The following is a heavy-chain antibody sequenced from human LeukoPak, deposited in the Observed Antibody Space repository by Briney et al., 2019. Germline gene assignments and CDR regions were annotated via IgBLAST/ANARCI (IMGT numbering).Heavy chain of an antibody. V-gene: IGHV4-4*07. J-gene: IGHJ5*02. CDR2: IYTSGST. D-gene: IGHD3-10*01. CDR1: GGSFTPYY. Sequence: SETLSLTCTVSGGSFTPYYWSWIRQPAGKGLEWIGRIYTSGSTNYNPSLKSRVTMSVDTSKNQFSLKLSSVTAADTAVYYCARGRYYYGSGTLGWFDPWGQGTLVTVSS. CDR3: ARGRYYYGSGTLGWFDP.